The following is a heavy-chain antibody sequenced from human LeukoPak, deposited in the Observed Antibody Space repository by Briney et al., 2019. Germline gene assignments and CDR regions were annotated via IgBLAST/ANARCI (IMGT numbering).Heavy chain of an antibody. V-gene: IGHV3-7*01. D-gene: IGHD2-21*01. CDR2: IKQDGSEK. Sequence: GGSLRLSCAASGFTFSSFWMSWVRQAPGKGLEWVANIKQDGSEKYYVDPVKGRFTISRDNAKNSLYLQMNSLRAEDTAVYYCAREGQVWQPDYWGQGTLVTVSS. CDR3: AREGQVWQPDY. J-gene: IGHJ4*02. CDR1: GFTFSSFW.